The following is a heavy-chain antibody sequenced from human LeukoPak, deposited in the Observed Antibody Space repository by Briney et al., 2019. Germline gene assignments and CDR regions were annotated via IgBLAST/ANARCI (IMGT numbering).Heavy chain of an antibody. J-gene: IGHJ4*02. CDR2: VRYDGNNP. V-gene: IGHV3-30*02. D-gene: IGHD4-17*01. CDR3: ARGSRYGDYPYYCDF. CDR1: GFTFGSYG. Sequence: GGSLRLSCAASGFTFGSYGMHWVRQAPGKGLDWVAFVRYDGNNPYYSTSVKGRFTISRDNSKNTVLLQMNNLRLEDAAVYYCARGSRYGDYPYYCDFWGQGTLVTVSS.